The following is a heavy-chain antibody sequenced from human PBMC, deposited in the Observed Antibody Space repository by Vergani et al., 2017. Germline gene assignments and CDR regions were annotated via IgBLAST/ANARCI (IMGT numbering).Heavy chain of an antibody. Sequence: EVQLVESGGGVVQPGGSLRLSCAASGFTFSSYWMSWVRQAPGKGLEWVANIKQEGSEKYYVDSVKGRFTISRDNAKNSLYLQMNSLRAEDTAVYYCARELWFGEYTSLRYWRQGTLVIVSS. CDR3: ARELWFGEYTSLRY. J-gene: IGHJ4*02. D-gene: IGHD3-10*01. CDR1: GFTFSSYW. CDR2: IKQEGSEK. V-gene: IGHV3-7*01.